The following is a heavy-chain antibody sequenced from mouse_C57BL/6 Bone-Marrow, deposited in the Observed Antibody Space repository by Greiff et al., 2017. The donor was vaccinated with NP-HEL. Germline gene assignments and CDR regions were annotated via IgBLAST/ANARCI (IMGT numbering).Heavy chain of an antibody. CDR2: IYPGSGST. Sequence: QVQLQQPGAELVKPGASVKMSCKASGYTFTSYWITWVKQRPGQGLAWIGDIYPGSGSTNYNEKFKSKATLPVDTSSRTAYLTLSSLTAEDSAVYYCARTPPEGYAMDYWGQGTSVTVAS. J-gene: IGHJ4*01. CDR1: GYTFTSYW. V-gene: IGHV1-55*01. CDR3: ARTPPEGYAMDY.